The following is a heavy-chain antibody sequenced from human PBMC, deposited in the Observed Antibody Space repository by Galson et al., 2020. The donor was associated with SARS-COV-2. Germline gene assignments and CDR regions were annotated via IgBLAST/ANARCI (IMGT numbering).Heavy chain of an antibody. CDR2: IRSDGSNK. Sequence: GESLKTSCAASGFTFSTYDMHWVRQAPGRGLEWVALIRSDGSNKYYADSAKGRFTISRDNSRDTFYRQMNGLRVEDTAVYSCAKGSGGYSGCVGAWENHYSAAVWGKGTTVTVSS. J-gene: IGHJ6*03. D-gene: IGHD5-12*01. V-gene: IGHV3-30*02. CDR1: GFTFSTYD. CDR3: AKGSGGYSGCVGAWENHYSAAV.